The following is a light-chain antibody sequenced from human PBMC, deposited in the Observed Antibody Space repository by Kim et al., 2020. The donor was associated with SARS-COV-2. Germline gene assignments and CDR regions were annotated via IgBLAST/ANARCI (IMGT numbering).Light chain of an antibody. Sequence: EIVLTQSPGTLSFSPGERATLSCRASQSVGNSLAWFQQKPGQAPRLLIFETSNRDTGIPARFSGSGSGTGFTLTISSLEPEDFAVYYCQQRYDWPLTFGGGTKVDIK. V-gene: IGKV3-11*01. J-gene: IGKJ4*01. CDR1: QSVGNS. CDR3: QQRYDWPLT. CDR2: ETS.